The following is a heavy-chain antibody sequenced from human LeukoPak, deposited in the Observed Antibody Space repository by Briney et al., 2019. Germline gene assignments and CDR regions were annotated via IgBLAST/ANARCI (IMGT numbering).Heavy chain of an antibody. D-gene: IGHD1-1*01. V-gene: IGHV3-48*04. Sequence: GGSLRLACAAAGFTFSDYSMNWVRQAPGKGLEWISYIGISSGNTKYAHSVKGRFTISGDNAKNSLYLQMNSLRVEDTAVYYCARDHNYAFDNWGQGTLVTVSS. CDR3: ARDHNYAFDN. CDR1: GFTFSDYS. J-gene: IGHJ4*02. CDR2: IGISSGNT.